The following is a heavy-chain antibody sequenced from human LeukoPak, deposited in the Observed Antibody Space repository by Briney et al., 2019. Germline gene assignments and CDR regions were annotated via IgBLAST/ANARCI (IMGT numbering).Heavy chain of an antibody. CDR2: IYHSGST. J-gene: IGHJ4*02. CDR1: GDSISSSNW. D-gene: IGHD3-10*01. V-gene: IGHV4-4*02. CDR3: ARVGSMLAWFGDGY. Sequence: SETLSLTCAVSGDSISSSNWWNWVRQPPGKGLEWIGEIYHSGSTHYNPSLKSRVTISVDTSKNQFSLKLSCVTAADTAVYYCARVGSMLAWFGDGYWGQGTLVTVSS.